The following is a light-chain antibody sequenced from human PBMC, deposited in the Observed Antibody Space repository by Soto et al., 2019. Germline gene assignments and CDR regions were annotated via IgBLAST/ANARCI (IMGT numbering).Light chain of an antibody. J-gene: IGKJ2*01. CDR1: RVLKAG. Sequence: DIQMTKSPSTLSPSEGDKVTITSRAGRVLKAGLAWYRQKPGRAPNLLIYKASNLESGVPSRFSGNGSGTEFTLTISSLQPDDFATYYCQQYKSYSYTFGQGTKLEIK. CDR2: KAS. CDR3: QQYKSYSYT. V-gene: IGKV1-5*03.